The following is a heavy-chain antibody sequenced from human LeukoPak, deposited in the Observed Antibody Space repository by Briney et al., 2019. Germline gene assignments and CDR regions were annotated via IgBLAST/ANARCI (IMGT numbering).Heavy chain of an antibody. CDR1: GFTFDDYA. V-gene: IGHV3-43*02. Sequence: PGGSLRLSCAASGFTFDDYAMHWVRQAPGKGLEWVSLISGDGGSTYYADSVKGRFTISRDNSKNSLYLQMNSLRTEDTAVYYCAKDYDPLVGDVWGKGTTVTVSS. CDR2: ISGDGGST. D-gene: IGHD1-26*01. CDR3: AKDYDPLVGDV. J-gene: IGHJ6*04.